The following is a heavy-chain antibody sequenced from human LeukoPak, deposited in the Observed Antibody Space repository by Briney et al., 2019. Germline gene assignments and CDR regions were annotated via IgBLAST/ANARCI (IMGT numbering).Heavy chain of an antibody. CDR3: ARVLQNYYHMDV. CDR2: IYDSGSA. CDR1: GVSINSHY. Sequence: SETLSLTCTVSGVSINSHYWSWIRQPPGKGLDWIGFIYDSGSANYKSSLKSRVTMTVDTSKNQFSLKLNSVTAADTAVYYCARVLQNYYHMDVWGKGTTVTVSS. D-gene: IGHD3-3*01. J-gene: IGHJ6*03. V-gene: IGHV4-59*11.